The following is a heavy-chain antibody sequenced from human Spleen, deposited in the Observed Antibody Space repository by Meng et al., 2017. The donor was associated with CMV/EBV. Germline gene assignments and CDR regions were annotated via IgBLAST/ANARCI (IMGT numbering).Heavy chain of an antibody. CDR3: TRDLVAGYCSSTSCPELYYFDY. Sequence: GESLKISCTASGFTFGDYAMSWVRQAPGKGLEWVGFIRSKAYGGTIEYAASVKGRFTISRDDSKSIAYLQMNSLKTEDTAVYYCTRDLVAGYCSSTSCPELYYFDYWGQGTLVTVSS. CDR2: IRSKAYGGTI. CDR1: GFTFGDYA. J-gene: IGHJ4*02. D-gene: IGHD2-2*01. V-gene: IGHV3-49*04.